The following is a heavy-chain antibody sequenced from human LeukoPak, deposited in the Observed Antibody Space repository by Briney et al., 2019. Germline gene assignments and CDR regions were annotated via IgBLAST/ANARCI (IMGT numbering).Heavy chain of an antibody. CDR2: ISSSSSYI. J-gene: IGHJ4*02. CDR1: EFSVGSNY. Sequence: GGSLRLSCAASEFSVGSNYMNWVRQAPGKGLEWVSSISSSSSYIYYADSVKGRFTISRDNAKNSLYLQMNSLRAEDTAVYYCARDWEGTIFGVVISPFDYWGQGTLVTVSS. D-gene: IGHD3-3*01. V-gene: IGHV3-21*01. CDR3: ARDWEGTIFGVVISPFDY.